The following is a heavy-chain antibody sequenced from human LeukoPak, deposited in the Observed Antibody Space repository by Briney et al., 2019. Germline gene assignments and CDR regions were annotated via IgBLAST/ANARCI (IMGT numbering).Heavy chain of an antibody. J-gene: IGHJ5*02. Sequence: PSQTLSLTCTVSGGSISSYYWSWIRQPPGKGLEWIGYIYYSGSTNYNPSLKSRVTISVDTSKNQFSLKLSSVTAADTAVYYCARQAYCSSTSCYTDNWFDPWGQGTLVTVSS. V-gene: IGHV4-59*08. CDR1: GGSISSYY. CDR2: IYYSGST. D-gene: IGHD2-2*02. CDR3: ARQAYCSSTSCYTDNWFDP.